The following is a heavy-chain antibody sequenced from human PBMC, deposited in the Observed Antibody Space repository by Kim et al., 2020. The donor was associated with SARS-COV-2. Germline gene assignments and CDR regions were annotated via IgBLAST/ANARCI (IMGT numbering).Heavy chain of an antibody. J-gene: IGHJ4*02. V-gene: IGHV1-3*01. CDR3: LGGFYFDY. CDR2: GKGNT. D-gene: IGHD3-16*01. Sequence: GKGNTKYSQTFQGRVTFTTDTSASTAYMELSFLRSEDSAVYYCLGGFYFDYWGQGTLVTVSS.